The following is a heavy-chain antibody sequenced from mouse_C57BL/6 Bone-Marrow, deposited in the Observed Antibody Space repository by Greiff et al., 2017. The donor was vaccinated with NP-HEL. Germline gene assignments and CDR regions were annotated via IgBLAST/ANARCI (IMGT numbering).Heavy chain of an antibody. Sequence: VQLKESGGGLVKPGGSLKLSCAASGFTFSDYGMHWVRQAPEKGLEWVAYISSGSSTIYYADTVKGRFTISRDNAKNTLFLQMTSLRSEDTAMYYCARHYDPLDYWGQGTTLTVSS. CDR2: ISSGSSTI. CDR1: GFTFSDYG. V-gene: IGHV5-17*01. CDR3: ARHYDPLDY. D-gene: IGHD2-4*01. J-gene: IGHJ2*01.